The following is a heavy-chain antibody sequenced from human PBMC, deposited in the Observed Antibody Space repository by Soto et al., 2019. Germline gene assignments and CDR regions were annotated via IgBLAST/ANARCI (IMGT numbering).Heavy chain of an antibody. CDR1: GGSISSYY. CDR2: IYYSGST. Sequence: SETLSLTCTVSGGSISSYYWSWIRQPPGKGLEWIGYIYYSGSTNYNPSLKSRVTISVDTSKNQFSLKLSSVTAADTAVYYCARDRTGTTGFDYWGQGTLVPVSS. J-gene: IGHJ4*02. CDR3: ARDRTGTTGFDY. D-gene: IGHD1-7*01. V-gene: IGHV4-59*01.